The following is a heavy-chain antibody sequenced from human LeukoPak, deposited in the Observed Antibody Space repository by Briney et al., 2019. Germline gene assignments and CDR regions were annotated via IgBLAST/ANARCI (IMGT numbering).Heavy chain of an antibody. J-gene: IGHJ4*02. Sequence: GRSLRLSCAASGFSFSSYGMHWVRQAPGKGLEWVAVISSDSSKIYYADSVKDRFTISRDNSENAAFLQMNSLRVEDTAVYYCAKSRGPSYDHFFDSWGQGTLVTVSS. D-gene: IGHD3-10*01. CDR2: ISSDSSKI. V-gene: IGHV3-30*18. CDR3: AKSRGPSYDHFFDS. CDR1: GFSFSSYG.